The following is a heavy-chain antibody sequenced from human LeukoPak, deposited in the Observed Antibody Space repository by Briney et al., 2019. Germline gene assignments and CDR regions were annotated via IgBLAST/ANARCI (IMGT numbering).Heavy chain of an antibody. J-gene: IGHJ4*02. CDR1: GFTFSSYA. CDR2: ISGSGGST. D-gene: IGHD3-22*01. V-gene: IGHV3-23*01. Sequence: GGSLRLSCAASGFTFSSYAMSWVRQAPGKGLEWVSAISGSGGSTYYADSVKGRFTISRDNSKNTLYLQMNSLRAEDTAVYFCAKQSAGSAAWYSLHYDLWGQGTLVTVSS. CDR3: AKQSAGSAAWYSLHYDL.